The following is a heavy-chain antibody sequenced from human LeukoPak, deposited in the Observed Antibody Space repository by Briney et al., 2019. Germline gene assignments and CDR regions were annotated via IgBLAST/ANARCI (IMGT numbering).Heavy chain of an antibody. V-gene: IGHV3-73*01. CDR3: ARGSKPAAMDKQ. D-gene: IGHD2-2*01. CDR1: GFTFSGSA. CDR2: IRSKTNSFAT. J-gene: IGHJ4*02. Sequence: GGSLRLSCAASGFTFSGSAMHWVRQASGKGLEWVGHIRSKTNSFATAYAASVKGRFTISRDNSKNTLYLQMNSLRAEDTAVYYCARGSKPAAMDKQWGQGTLVTVSS.